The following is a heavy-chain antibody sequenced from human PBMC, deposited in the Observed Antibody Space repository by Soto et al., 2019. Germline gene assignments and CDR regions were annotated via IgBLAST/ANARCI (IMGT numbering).Heavy chain of an antibody. J-gene: IGHJ4*02. CDR2: ISYDGSNK. V-gene: IGHV3-30-3*01. CDR1: RFTFSSYA. CDR3: ARDRDIVVVTALDY. D-gene: IGHD2-21*02. Sequence: QVQLVESGGGVVQPGRSLRLSCAASRFTFSSYAMNWVCQAPGKRLEWVAVISYDGSNKYYADSVKGRFTISRDNSKNTLYLQMNSLRAEDTAVYYCARDRDIVVVTALDYWGQGTLVTVSS.